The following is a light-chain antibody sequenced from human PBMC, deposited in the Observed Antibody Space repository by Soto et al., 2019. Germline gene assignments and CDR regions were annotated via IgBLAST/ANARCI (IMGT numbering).Light chain of an antibody. V-gene: IGLV1-47*02. J-gene: IGLJ3*02. CDR3: AAWDDSLSGWV. CDR1: SSNIGSNY. CDR2: SNN. Sequence: QSVLTQPPSASGTPGQRVTISCSGSSSNIGSNYVYWYQQLPGTAPKLLIYSNNQRPSGAPDRFSGSKSGTSASLAISGLRSEDEADYYCAAWDDSLSGWVFGGGTKVTVL.